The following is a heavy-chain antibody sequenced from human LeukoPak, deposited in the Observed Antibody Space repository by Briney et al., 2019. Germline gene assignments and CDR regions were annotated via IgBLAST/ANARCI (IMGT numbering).Heavy chain of an antibody. CDR3: ARDLTFIAVPFDY. CDR1: GFTFSSYW. D-gene: IGHD6-19*01. V-gene: IGHV3-7*01. CDR2: IKQDGSEK. J-gene: IGHJ4*02. Sequence: GGSLRLSCAASGFTFSSYWMSWVRQAPGKGLEWVANIKQDGSEKYYVDSVKGRFTISRDNAKNSLYLQMNSLRAEDTAVYYCARDLTFIAVPFDYWGQGTQVTVSS.